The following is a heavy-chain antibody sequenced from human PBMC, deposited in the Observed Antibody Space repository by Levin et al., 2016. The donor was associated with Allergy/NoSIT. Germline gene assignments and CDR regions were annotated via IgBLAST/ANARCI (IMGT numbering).Heavy chain of an antibody. Sequence: WVRQAPGQGLEWMGWINPNSGGTNYAQKFQGRVTMTRDTSISTAYMELSRLRSDDTAVYYCAKVLVPPYCRSISCQSDAFAIWGHGTMVTVSS. CDR2: INPNSGGT. V-gene: IGHV1-2*02. D-gene: IGHD2-2*01. J-gene: IGHJ3*02. CDR3: AKVLVPPYCRSISCQSDAFAI.